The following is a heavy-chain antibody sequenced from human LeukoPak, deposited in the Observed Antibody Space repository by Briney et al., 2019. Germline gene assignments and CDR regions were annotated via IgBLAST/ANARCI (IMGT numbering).Heavy chain of an antibody. CDR2: LSTDESNI. J-gene: IGHJ4*02. V-gene: IGHV5-51*01. Sequence: GESLTISCKGSGYSFPTYWIAWVRHTPGKGLEGMGILSTDESNIRNSPYFQSQLTITADKSSSTAYLQRSSRKAADTAMYYYARPPARGYSSSFEYWGQGTLVTVSS. CDR1: GYSFPTYW. CDR3: ARPPARGYSSSFEY. D-gene: IGHD2-2*03.